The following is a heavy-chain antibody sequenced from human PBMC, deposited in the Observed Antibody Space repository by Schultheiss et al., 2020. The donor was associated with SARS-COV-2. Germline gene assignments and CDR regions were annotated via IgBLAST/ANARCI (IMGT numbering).Heavy chain of an antibody. V-gene: IGHV4-59*12. D-gene: IGHD3-3*01. CDR2: INHSGST. CDR3: ARDRVVIIGDYYYGMDV. J-gene: IGHJ6*02. Sequence: SETLSLTCTVSGVSISSYYWSWIRQPPGKGLEWIGEINHSGSTNYNPSLKSRVTISVDTSKNQFSLKLSSVTAADTAVYYCARDRVVIIGDYYYGMDVWGQGTTVTVSS. CDR1: GVSISSYY.